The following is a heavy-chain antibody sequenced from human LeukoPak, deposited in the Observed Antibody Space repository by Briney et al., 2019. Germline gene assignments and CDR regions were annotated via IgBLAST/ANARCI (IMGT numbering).Heavy chain of an antibody. J-gene: IGHJ4*02. CDR2: INYSGST. Sequence: SETLSLTCTVSGGSISSYYWSWIRQPPGKGLEWIGYINYSGSTNYNPSLKSRVTMSVDTSKNQYSLKLTSVTAADTAVYYCARLFYWGQGSLVTVSS. CDR3: ARLFY. CDR1: GGSISSYY. V-gene: IGHV4-59*08.